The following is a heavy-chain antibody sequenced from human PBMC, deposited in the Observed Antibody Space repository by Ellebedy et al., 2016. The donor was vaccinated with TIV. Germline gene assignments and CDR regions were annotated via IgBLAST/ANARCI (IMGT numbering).Heavy chain of an antibody. CDR3: PHMQFVGYYFDN. CDR2: IYWDDSK. CDR1: GFSLPTSGVG. Sequence: SGPTLVQPTQTLTLTCTFSGFSLPTSGVGVGWIRQPPGKALEWLGIIYWDDSKRYSPSLKSRVTITKDTSKNQVFLKSTNMDPVDTATYYCPHMQFVGYYFDNWGQGTLVTVSS. V-gene: IGHV2-5*02. D-gene: IGHD1-26*01. J-gene: IGHJ4*02.